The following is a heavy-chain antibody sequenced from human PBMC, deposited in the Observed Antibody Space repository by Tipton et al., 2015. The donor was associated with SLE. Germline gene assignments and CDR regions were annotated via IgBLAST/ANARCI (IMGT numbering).Heavy chain of an antibody. V-gene: IGHV3-49*03. J-gene: IGHJ4*02. CDR2: IRSEAYGGTT. D-gene: IGHD5/OR15-5a*01. Sequence: SLRLSCTGSGFTFGDYAMSWFRQGPGKGLEWVGFIRSEAYGGTTEYAASVKGRFTISRDDSNSIAYLQMNSLKTEDTAVYYCTSRCLYWGQGSLVTVSS. CDR3: TSRCLY. CDR1: GFTFGDYA.